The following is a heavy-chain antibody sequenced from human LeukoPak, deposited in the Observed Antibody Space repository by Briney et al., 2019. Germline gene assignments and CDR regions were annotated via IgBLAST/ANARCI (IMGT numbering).Heavy chain of an antibody. CDR3: ARGGGRYEY. V-gene: IGHV3-7*04. J-gene: IGHJ4*02. Sequence: GGSLRLSCAASGFTFSSYWMSWVRLAPGRGLEWVANIKQDGSEKYYVDSVKGRFTIPRDNAQNSLYLQMNSLRAEDTALYYCARGGGRYEYWGQGTLVTVSS. D-gene: IGHD1-26*01. CDR2: IKQDGSEK. CDR1: GFTFSSYW.